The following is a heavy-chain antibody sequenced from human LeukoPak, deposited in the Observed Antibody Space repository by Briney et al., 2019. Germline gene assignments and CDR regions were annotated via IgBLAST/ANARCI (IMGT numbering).Heavy chain of an antibody. Sequence: ASVTVSCKASGYTFTSYGISWVRQAPGQGLEWMGWISAYNGNTNYAQKLQGRVTMTTDTSTSTAYMELRSLRSDDTAVYYCARSPRPAAGYYFDYWGQGTLVTVSS. CDR1: GYTFTSYG. CDR2: ISAYNGNT. J-gene: IGHJ4*02. CDR3: ARSPRPAAGYYFDY. D-gene: IGHD6-13*01. V-gene: IGHV1-18*01.